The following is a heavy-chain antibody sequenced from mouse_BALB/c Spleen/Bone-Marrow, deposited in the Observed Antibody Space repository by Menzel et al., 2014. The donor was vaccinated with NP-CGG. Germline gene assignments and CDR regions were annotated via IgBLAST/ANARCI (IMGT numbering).Heavy chain of an antibody. CDR2: ISSGSST. V-gene: IGHV5-6-5*01. J-gene: IGHJ4*01. CDR1: GFTFSSYA. Sequence: EVKLMESGGGLVKPGGSLKLSCAASGFTFSSYAMSWVRQTPEKRLEWVASISSGSSTYYPDSVKGRFTISRVNARNILYLQMSSLRSEDTAMYYCARGRTRGYTMDYWGQGTSVTVSS. CDR3: ARGRTRGYTMDY.